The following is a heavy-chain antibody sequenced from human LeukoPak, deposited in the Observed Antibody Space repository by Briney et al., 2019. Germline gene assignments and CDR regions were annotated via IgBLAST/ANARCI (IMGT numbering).Heavy chain of an antibody. CDR3: AKPIAPYPYDSSGYYFGY. Sequence: PGGSLRLSCAASGFTFSSYEMNWVRQAPGKGLEWVSYISSRDSIIYYADSVKGRFTISRDNAKNSLYLQMNSLRAEDTAVYYCAKPIAPYPYDSSGYYFGYWGQGTLVTVSS. CDR1: GFTFSSYE. CDR2: ISSRDSII. J-gene: IGHJ4*02. V-gene: IGHV3-48*03. D-gene: IGHD3-22*01.